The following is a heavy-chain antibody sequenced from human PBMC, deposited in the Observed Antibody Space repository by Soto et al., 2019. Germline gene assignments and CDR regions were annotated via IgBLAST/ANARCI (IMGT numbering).Heavy chain of an antibody. D-gene: IGHD1-26*01. CDR3: SKSNGDTWERYFFDF. J-gene: IGHJ4*02. Sequence: EVQLLESGGGLVQPGGSLRLSCAASGFTFSSFSLSWVRQAPGKGLEWVSGISGLGGSIYYADSVKGRCTIARDNSKNTLYLKMTSLRAKDTAVYYCSKSNGDTWERYFFDFWGQGTLVTVSS. CDR2: ISGLGGSI. V-gene: IGHV3-23*01. CDR1: GFTFSSFS.